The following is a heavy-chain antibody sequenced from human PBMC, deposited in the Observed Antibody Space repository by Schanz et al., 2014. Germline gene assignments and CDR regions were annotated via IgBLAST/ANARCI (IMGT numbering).Heavy chain of an antibody. CDR2: ISSSGSYI. D-gene: IGHD4-17*01. Sequence: EVQLVESGGGLVQPGGSLRLCCVASGFAFSAYSMNWVRQAPGKGLEWVSSISSSGSYIYFPDSVKGRFTISRDNAKNSLYLQMNSLRAEDTAVYYCARVRAYDYGAEAHGMDVWGHGTTVTFSS. CDR1: GFAFSAYS. CDR3: ARVRAYDYGAEAHGMDV. V-gene: IGHV3-21*01. J-gene: IGHJ6*02.